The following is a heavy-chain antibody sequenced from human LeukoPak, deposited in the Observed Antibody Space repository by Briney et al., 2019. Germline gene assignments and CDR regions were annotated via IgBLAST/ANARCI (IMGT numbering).Heavy chain of an antibody. CDR3: AKEGPTSGWYSGFDY. V-gene: IGHV3-33*06. CDR2: IWYDGSNK. J-gene: IGHJ4*02. D-gene: IGHD6-19*01. CDR1: GFTFSSYG. Sequence: GGSLRLSCAVSGFTFSSYGMHWVRQAPGKGLEWVAVIWYDGSNKYYADSVKGRFTISRDNSKNTLYLQMNSLRAEDTAVYYCAKEGPTSGWYSGFDYWGQGTLVTVSS.